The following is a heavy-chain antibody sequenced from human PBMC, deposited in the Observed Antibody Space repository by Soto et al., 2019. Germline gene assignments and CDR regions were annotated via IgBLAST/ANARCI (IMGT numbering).Heavy chain of an antibody. J-gene: IGHJ3*02. CDR2: ISAYNGNT. V-gene: IGHV1-18*01. Sequence: ASVKVSCKASGYTFTSYGISWVRQAPGQGLEWMGWISAYNGNTNYAQKLQGRVTMTTDTSTSTAYMELRSLRSDDTAVYYCARDRADIVLVPAAMVMEAFDIWGQGTMVTVSS. D-gene: IGHD2-2*01. CDR1: GYTFTSYG. CDR3: ARDRADIVLVPAAMVMEAFDI.